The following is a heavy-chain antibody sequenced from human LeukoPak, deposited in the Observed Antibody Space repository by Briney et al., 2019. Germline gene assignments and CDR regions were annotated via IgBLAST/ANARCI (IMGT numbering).Heavy chain of an antibody. CDR2: IYSDGTT. D-gene: IGHD4-23*01. V-gene: IGHV3-66*01. Sequence: GGSLRLSCATSGFTVITNYMSWVRQAPGKGLEWVSVIYSDGTTYYADSVKGRFTISRDNSKNTLYLQMNSLRAEDTADYYCARNFPTVVTSFDYWGQGTLVTVSS. J-gene: IGHJ4*02. CDR1: GFTVITNY. CDR3: ARNFPTVVTSFDY.